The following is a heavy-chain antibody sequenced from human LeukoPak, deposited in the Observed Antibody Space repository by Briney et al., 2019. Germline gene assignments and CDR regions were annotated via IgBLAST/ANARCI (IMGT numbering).Heavy chain of an antibody. J-gene: IGHJ4*02. CDR1: GFTFNSYV. D-gene: IGHD6-13*01. CDR3: ARGLLAMYSSYRSSPFGY. V-gene: IGHV3-30*04. CDR2: ISYDGRNK. Sequence: GRSLRLSCAASGFTFNSYVMHWVRQAPGKGLEWVSVISYDGRNKYYADSVKGRVTISRDNSKNTLYLQMNSLRPEDTAVYYCARGLLAMYSSYRSSPFGYWGQGTLVTVSS.